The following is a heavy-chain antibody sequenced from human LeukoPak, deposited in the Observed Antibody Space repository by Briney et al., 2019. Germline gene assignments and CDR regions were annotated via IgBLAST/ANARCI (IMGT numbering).Heavy chain of an antibody. D-gene: IGHD4-17*01. CDR1: GFTFNGYG. CDR3: AKSSGYGDYGYYYYHMDV. J-gene: IGHJ6*03. V-gene: IGHV3-23*01. Sequence: RGSPRLSCESSGFTFNGYGIGLVPQDPGRGVEWVLAIRGSGYTTYYADSVKGRFTISRDNSENTLHMHMYRLRAEDLFGCYWAKSSGYGDYGYYYYHMDVCGTGATVTISS. CDR2: IRGSGYTT.